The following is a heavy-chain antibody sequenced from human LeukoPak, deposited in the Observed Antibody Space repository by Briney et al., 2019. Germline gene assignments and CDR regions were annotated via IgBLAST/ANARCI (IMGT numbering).Heavy chain of an antibody. CDR1: GLSFGAHA. CDR2: VGGGGQRT. Sequence: GGSVRLSCAASGLSFGAHAMHWVRQAPGMGLEWVSGVGGGGQRTHYADSVKGRFTISRDNSKNTLYLQMNSLRAEDTAVYYCAKDRGYYVDTGTINFWGQGTLVTVSS. CDR3: AKDRGYYVDTGTINF. D-gene: IGHD2-15*01. J-gene: IGHJ4*02. V-gene: IGHV3-23*01.